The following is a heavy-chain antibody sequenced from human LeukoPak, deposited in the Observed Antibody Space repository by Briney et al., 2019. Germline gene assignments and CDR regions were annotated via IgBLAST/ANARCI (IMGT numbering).Heavy chain of an antibody. CDR1: GYTFTSYD. V-gene: IGHV1-8*01. D-gene: IGHD1-26*01. J-gene: IGHJ4*02. CDR3: ARGGSGSYFDY. CDR2: MNPNTGNT. Sequence: ASVKVSCKASGYTFTSYDIDWVRQANGQGLEWMGWMNPNTGNTGYAKKFQGRVTMTRNTSISTAYMELSSLRSEDTAVYYCARGGSGSYFDYWGQGTLVTVSS.